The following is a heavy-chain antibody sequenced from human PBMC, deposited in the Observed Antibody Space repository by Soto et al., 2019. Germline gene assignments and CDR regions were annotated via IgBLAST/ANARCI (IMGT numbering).Heavy chain of an antibody. J-gene: IGHJ6*02. V-gene: IGHV1-18*01. D-gene: IGHD6-19*01. CDR2: ISAYNGNT. Sequence: GASVKVSCKASGYTFTSYGISWVRQAPGQGLEWMGWISAYNGNTNYAQKLQGRVTMTTDTSTSTAYMELRSLGSDDTAVYYCARDGWLAVADTYYYYGMDVWGQGTTVIVSS. CDR3: ARDGWLAVADTYYYYGMDV. CDR1: GYTFTSYG.